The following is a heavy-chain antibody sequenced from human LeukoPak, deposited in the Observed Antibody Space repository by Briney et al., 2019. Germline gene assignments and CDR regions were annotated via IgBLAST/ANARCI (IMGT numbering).Heavy chain of an antibody. CDR3: ARQPIYEAYFDF. CDR2: IKHDGSEK. CDR1: GFPFDRYW. Sequence: PEGSLRLSCVASGFPFDRYWRSWVRQAQGKGLEWVANIKHDGSEKNFVDSVKGRFTISREKAENSLFLQMNSLRADDTAVYFCARQPIYEAYFDFWGQGTLVTVSS. D-gene: IGHD3-16*01. J-gene: IGHJ4*02. V-gene: IGHV3-7*01.